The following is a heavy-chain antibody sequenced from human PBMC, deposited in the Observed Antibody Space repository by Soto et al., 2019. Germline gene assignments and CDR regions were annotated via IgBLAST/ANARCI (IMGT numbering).Heavy chain of an antibody. J-gene: IGHJ4*02. D-gene: IGHD2-2*01. Sequence: QLQLQESGPGLVKPSETLSLTCTVSGGSISSSSYYWGWIRQPPGKGLEWIGSIYYSGSTYYNPSLKSRVTISVDTSKNQFSLKLSSVTAADTAVYYCARRGALGYCSSTSCSDYWGQGTLVTVSS. V-gene: IGHV4-39*01. CDR1: GGSISSSSYY. CDR2: IYYSGST. CDR3: ARRGALGYCSSTSCSDY.